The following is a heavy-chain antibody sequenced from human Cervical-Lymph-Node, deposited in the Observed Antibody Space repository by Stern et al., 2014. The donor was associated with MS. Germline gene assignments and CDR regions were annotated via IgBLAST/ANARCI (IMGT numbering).Heavy chain of an antibody. CDR3: ATIFV. V-gene: IGHV3-48*02. J-gene: IGHJ4*02. D-gene: IGHD3-3*01. Sequence: QLVQSGGGLVQPGGSLRLSCAASGFSFSSYTINWVRQAPGKGLEWISYITSDSSGIYYADSVKGRFTVSRDNAKNSLFLQMNSLRDEDTAVYYCATIFVWGQGTLVTVSS. CDR1: GFSFSSYT. CDR2: ITSDSSGI.